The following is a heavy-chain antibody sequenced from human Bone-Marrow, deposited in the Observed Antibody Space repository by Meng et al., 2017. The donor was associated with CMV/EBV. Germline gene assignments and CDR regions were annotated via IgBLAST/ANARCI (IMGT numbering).Heavy chain of an antibody. J-gene: IGHJ6*01. CDR3: ARLFRPPIGANYYYYGMDV. D-gene: IGHD2-21*01. Sequence: GESLKISCAASGFTFSSYAMSWVRQAPGKGLEWVSVIYSGGSSTYYADSVKGRFTISRDNSKNTLYLQMNSLRAEDTAMDYCARLFRPPIGANYYYYGMDVWRQGTTVTVSS. V-gene: IGHV3-23*03. CDR1: GFTFSSYA. CDR2: IYSGGSST.